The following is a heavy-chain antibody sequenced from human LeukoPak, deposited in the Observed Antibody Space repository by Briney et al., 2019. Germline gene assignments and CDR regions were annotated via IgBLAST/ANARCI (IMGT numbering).Heavy chain of an antibody. CDR3: ARLYTFGGVIVPRFDP. V-gene: IGHV1-2*02. Sequence: ASVKVSCKASGYTFTGYYMHWVRQAPGQGLEWMVWINPNSGGTNYAQKFQGRVAMTRDTSISTAYMELSRLRSDDTAVYYCARLYTFGGVIVPRFDPWGQGTLVTVSS. D-gene: IGHD3-16*02. CDR1: GYTFTGYY. CDR2: INPNSGGT. J-gene: IGHJ5*02.